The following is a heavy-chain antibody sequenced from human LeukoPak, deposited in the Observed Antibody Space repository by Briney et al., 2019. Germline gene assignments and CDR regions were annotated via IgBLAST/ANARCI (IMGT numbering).Heavy chain of an antibody. V-gene: IGHV3-7*01. Sequence: GGSLRLSCAASGFTFSSNWMTWVRQAPGKGLGWVANITYDGSEKDYMDSVKGRFTISRDNAKNSLYLQMNSLRAEDTAGYYCARDEDCSGGSCYGQPYLDYWGQGTLVTVSS. J-gene: IGHJ4*02. CDR1: GFTFSSNW. D-gene: IGHD2-15*01. CDR2: ITYDGSEK. CDR3: ARDEDCSGGSCYGQPYLDY.